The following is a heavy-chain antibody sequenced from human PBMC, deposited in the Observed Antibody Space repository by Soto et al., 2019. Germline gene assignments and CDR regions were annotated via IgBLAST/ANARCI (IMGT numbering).Heavy chain of an antibody. CDR2: ISAYNDYT. V-gene: IGHV1-18*01. J-gene: IGHJ6*02. CDR3: AREGYYSGSGSYSPPRYYGMDV. CDR1: GYTFIRYG. D-gene: IGHD3-10*01. Sequence: QVQLVQSGAEVKKPGSSVKVSCKASGYTFIRYGISWVRQAPGQGLEWMGWISAYNDYTNYAQKLKGRVTMTTDTSTRIAYLELRSLRSDDTAVYYCAREGYYSGSGSYSPPRYYGMDVWGQGTTVTVSS.